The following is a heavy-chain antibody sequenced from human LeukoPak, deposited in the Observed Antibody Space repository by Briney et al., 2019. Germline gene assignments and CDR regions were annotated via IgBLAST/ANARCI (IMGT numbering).Heavy chain of an antibody. J-gene: IGHJ4*02. V-gene: IGHV4-30-4*01. CDR2: ISYSGST. CDR3: AREIGSSPWFDY. CDR1: GASINIGDYY. D-gene: IGHD6-13*01. Sequence: SQTLSLTCTVSGASINIGDYYWSWIRQPPGKGLEWIGYISYSGSTNYNPSLRSRVTISVDKSKNQFSLNLSSVTAADTAVYYCAREIGSSPWFDYWGQGTLVTVSS.